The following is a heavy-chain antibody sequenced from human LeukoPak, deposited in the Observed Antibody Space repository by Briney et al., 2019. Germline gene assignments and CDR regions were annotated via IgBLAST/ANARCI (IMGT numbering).Heavy chain of an antibody. J-gene: IGHJ4*02. D-gene: IGHD3-3*01. CDR1: GGSISSYY. V-gene: IGHV4-59*12. CDR2: IYSSGST. CDR3: ARAGEVIIDY. Sequence: SETLSLTCTVSGGSISSYYWSWIRRPPGKGLEWIGHIYSSGSTNYNPSLKSRVTISVDTSKNQFSLKLSSVTAADTAVYYCARAGEVIIDYWGQGTLVTVSS.